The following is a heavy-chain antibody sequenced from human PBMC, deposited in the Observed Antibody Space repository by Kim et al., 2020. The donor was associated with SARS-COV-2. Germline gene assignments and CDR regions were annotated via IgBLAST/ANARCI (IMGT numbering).Heavy chain of an antibody. J-gene: IGHJ6*02. CDR3: ASFGIFGCYGMDV. V-gene: IGHV3-48*03. Sequence: YADSVKGRFTISRDNAKNSLYLQMNSLRAEDTAVYYCASFGIFGCYGMDVWGQGTTVTVSS. D-gene: IGHD3-3*01.